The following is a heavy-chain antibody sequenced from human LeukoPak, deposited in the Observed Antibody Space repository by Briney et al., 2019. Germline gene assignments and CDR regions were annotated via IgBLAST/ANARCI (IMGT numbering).Heavy chain of an antibody. J-gene: IGHJ4*02. Sequence: GESLKSSCRSSGDIFTSYWSDWVRQMPGKGLEGRVIIYPCDGETRYSPASEGQGTISADKSISTANLQWSSLKAWDTAMYYYARQYASGNYAYWGQGTLVTVSS. CDR3: ARQYASGNYAY. V-gene: IGHV5-51*01. D-gene: IGHD3-10*01. CDR2: IYPCDGET. CDR1: GDIFTSYW.